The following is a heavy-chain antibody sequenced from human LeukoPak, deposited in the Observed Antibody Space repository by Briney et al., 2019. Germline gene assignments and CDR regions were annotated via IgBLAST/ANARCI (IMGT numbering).Heavy chain of an antibody. CDR2: IYYSGTT. J-gene: IGHJ2*01. CDR1: GGSVSSGSYY. Sequence: PSETLSLTCTVSGGSVSSGSYYWSWIRQPPGKGLEWIGYIYYSGTTNYNPSLKSRVTISVGTSKNQFSLKLSSLTAADTAVYYCARPDSSGWYFDLWGRGTLVTVSS. CDR3: ARPDSSGWYFDL. D-gene: IGHD3-22*01. V-gene: IGHV4-61*01.